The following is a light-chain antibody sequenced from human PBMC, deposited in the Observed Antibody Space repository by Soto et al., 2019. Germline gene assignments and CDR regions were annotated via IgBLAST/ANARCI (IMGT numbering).Light chain of an antibody. CDR2: AVT. V-gene: IGLV2-14*01. J-gene: IGLJ1*01. CDR3: SSYTSGSTLIV. CDR1: SGDVGTHNY. Sequence: QSALTQPASVSGSPGQSITISCTGASGDVGTHNYVSWYQQHPGKAPKLMIYAVTIRPSGISNRFSGSKSGNTASLTISGLQAEDEADYYCSSYTSGSTLIVFGTGTKVTVL.